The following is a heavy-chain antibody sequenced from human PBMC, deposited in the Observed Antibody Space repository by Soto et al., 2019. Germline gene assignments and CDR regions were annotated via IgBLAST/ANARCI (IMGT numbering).Heavy chain of an antibody. V-gene: IGHV1-46*01. CDR1: GYTFTSYY. Sequence: ASVKVSCKAPGYTFTSYYMQWVRQAPGQGLEWMGIINPSGGSTTYAQKFQGRVTMTRDTSTSTVYMELSSLRSGDMAVYYCARAAYDTSGYHESPFDYWGQGTLVTVSS. J-gene: IGHJ4*02. CDR2: INPSGGST. CDR3: ARAAYDTSGYHESPFDY. D-gene: IGHD3-22*01.